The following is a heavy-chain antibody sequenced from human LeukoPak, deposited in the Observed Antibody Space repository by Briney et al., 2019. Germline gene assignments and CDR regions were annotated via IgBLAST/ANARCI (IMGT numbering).Heavy chain of an antibody. D-gene: IGHD3-16*01. V-gene: IGHV3-7*01. Sequence: PGGSLRLSCAASRFTFSTYWMSWVRQAPGKGLEWVANIKYDGSEKFYVDSVKGRFTISRDNAKNSLYLQMNSLRAEDTAVYYCARASGGENFDCWGQGTLVTVSS. CDR1: RFTFSTYW. J-gene: IGHJ4*02. CDR2: IKYDGSEK. CDR3: ARASGGENFDC.